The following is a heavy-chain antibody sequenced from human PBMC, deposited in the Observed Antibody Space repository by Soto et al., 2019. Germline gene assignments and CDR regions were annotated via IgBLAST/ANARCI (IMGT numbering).Heavy chain of an antibody. Sequence: PXGSLMLSCSASGVTCNSYALCWIRQAPGKGLDWVSTIVGCGDITHYADSVKVRFTGSRDYSKNTLYLQMTSLRAEDTAVYYCEKTTRLGELSPYYYYYGMDVCVQGPTVTVSS. CDR3: EKTTRLGELSPYYYYYGMDV. D-gene: IGHD3-16*02. CDR1: GVTCNSYA. CDR2: IVGCGDIT. V-gene: IGHV3-23*01. J-gene: IGHJ6*02.